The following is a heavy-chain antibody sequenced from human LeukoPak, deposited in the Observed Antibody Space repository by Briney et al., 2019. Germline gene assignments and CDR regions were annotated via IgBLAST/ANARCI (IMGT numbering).Heavy chain of an antibody. V-gene: IGHV1-8*03. D-gene: IGHD2-2*01. CDR2: MSPKTGNT. J-gene: IGHJ4*02. CDR3: TRGLPRDGLVVIAAANEY. CDR1: GGTFSSYA. Sequence: ASVKVSCKASGGTFSSYAISWVRQAAGQGLEWMGWMSPKTGNTGFSQKFQGRVTITRDTSISTAYMELSRLTSEDTGVYYCTRGLPRDGLVVIAAANEYWGQGSLVTVSS.